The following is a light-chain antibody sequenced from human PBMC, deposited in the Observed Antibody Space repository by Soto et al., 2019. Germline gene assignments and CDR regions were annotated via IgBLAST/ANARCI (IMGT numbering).Light chain of an antibody. CDR1: QSVSSN. V-gene: IGKV3-15*01. CDR3: QQYNNWPPKQYT. J-gene: IGKJ2*01. CDR2: GAS. Sequence: EIVMTQSPATLSVSPGERATLSCRASQSVSSNLAWYQHKPGQAPRLLIYGASTRATGIPARFSASGSGTEFSLTISRLQSEDFAVYYCQQYNNWPPKQYTFGQGTKLQI.